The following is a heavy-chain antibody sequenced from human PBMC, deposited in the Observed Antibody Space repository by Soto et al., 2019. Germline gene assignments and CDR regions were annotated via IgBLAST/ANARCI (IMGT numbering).Heavy chain of an antibody. CDR2: IDWNSGSI. Sequence: PVGSLRLSCVASGFSFDDYVMHWVRQAPGKGLEWVSGIDWNSGSIEYADSVKGRFTISRDNAKNSLYLQMSSLRGEDTAFYYCARTNGWYYFDYWGQGTLVTVSS. J-gene: IGHJ4*02. CDR3: ARTNGWYYFDY. D-gene: IGHD2-8*01. CDR1: GFSFDDYV. V-gene: IGHV3-9*01.